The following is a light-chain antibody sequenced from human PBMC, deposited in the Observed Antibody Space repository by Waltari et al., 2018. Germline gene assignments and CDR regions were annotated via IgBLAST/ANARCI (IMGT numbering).Light chain of an antibody. CDR3: QQYNNWPPWT. V-gene: IGKV3-15*01. CDR2: GAS. J-gene: IGKJ1*01. CDR1: QSVRSN. Sequence: EIVMTQSPATLSVSPGERATLSCRASQSVRSNLAWYQQKPVKAPRLLIYGASTRATGIPARFSGSGSGTEFTLTISSMQSEDFAVYYCQQYNNWPPWTFGQGTKVEIK.